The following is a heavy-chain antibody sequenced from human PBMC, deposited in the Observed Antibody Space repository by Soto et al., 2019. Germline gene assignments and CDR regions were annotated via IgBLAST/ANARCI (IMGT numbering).Heavy chain of an antibody. J-gene: IGHJ4*02. Sequence: ASVKVSCKVSGYTLTELSMHWVRQAPGKGLEWMGSFDPEDGETIYAQKFQGRVTMTEDTSTDTAYMELSSLRSEDTAVYYCATDGIAAAGTLLDYWGQGTLVTVSS. V-gene: IGHV1-24*01. CDR3: ATDGIAAAGTLLDY. D-gene: IGHD6-13*01. CDR2: FDPEDGET. CDR1: GYTLTELS.